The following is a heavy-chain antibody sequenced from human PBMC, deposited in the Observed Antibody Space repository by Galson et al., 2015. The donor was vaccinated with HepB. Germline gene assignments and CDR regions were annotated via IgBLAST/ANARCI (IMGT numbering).Heavy chain of an antibody. D-gene: IGHD6-13*01. J-gene: IGHJ4*02. CDR2: ISSNGGST. V-gene: IGHV3-64D*06. CDR1: GFTFSSYA. Sequence: SLRLSCAASGFTFSSYAMHWVRQAPGKGLEYVSAISSNGGSTYYADSVKGRFTISRDNSKNTLYPQMSSLRAEDTAVYYCVKDIYRAAVPELDYWGQGTLVTVSS. CDR3: VKDIYRAAVPELDY.